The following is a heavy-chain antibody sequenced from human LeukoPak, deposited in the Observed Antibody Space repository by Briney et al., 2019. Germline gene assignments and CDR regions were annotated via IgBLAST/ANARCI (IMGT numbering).Heavy chain of an antibody. J-gene: IGHJ4*01. CDR2: ISYDGSNK. CDR3: ARDAQRGFDYSNSLKY. V-gene: IGHV3-30*04. CDR1: GFTFSSYA. D-gene: IGHD4-11*01. Sequence: GGSLRLSCAASGFTFSSYAMHWVRQAPGKGLEWVAIISYDGSNKYYRDSVKGRFTISRDNSQNTVFLQMNSLRAEDTAMYYCARDAQRGFDYSNSLKYWGHGILVTVSS.